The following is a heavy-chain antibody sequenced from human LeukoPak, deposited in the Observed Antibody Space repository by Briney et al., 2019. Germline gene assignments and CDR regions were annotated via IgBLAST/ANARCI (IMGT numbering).Heavy chain of an antibody. V-gene: IGHV3-15*01. J-gene: IGHJ4*02. CDR3: TLIQGWGSGSYYRDF. D-gene: IGHD3-10*01. Sequence: GGSLRLSCAASGFSISNDWMSWVRQAPGKGLEWVARVKSRSAGETTDYAAPVKGRFTISRDDSKNTLYLQMNSLKTEDTAVYYCTLIQGWGSGSYYRDFWGQRTLVTVSS. CDR1: GFSISNDW. CDR2: VKSRSAGETT.